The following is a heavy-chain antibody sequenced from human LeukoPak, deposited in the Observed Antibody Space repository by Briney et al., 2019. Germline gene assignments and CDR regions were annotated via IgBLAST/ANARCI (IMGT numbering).Heavy chain of an antibody. Sequence: ASVKGSCKASGYTYINYYINCVRQATGQELEWMGWMNPNSGNTGYAQKFQGRVTMTRNAYICTDYMELSSLRSEDTAVYYCARGRMVRGVTWWFDPWGQGTLVTVSS. CDR2: MNPNSGNT. J-gene: IGHJ5*02. CDR3: ARGRMVRGVTWWFDP. D-gene: IGHD3-10*01. V-gene: IGHV1-8*01. CDR1: GYTYINYY.